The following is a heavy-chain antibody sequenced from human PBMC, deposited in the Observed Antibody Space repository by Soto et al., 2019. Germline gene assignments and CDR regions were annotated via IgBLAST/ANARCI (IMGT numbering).Heavy chain of an antibody. D-gene: IGHD5-18*01. CDR1: GFTFSNYA. Sequence: QVQLVESGGGVVQPGRSLRLSCAASGFTFSNYAVHWVRQAPGKGLQWVAVISYDGTDKFYADSVKGRFAISRDNSSSTLYLQKNSLRAEDTAVYYCARDVDTAMIGDSWGQGTLVTVSS. J-gene: IGHJ4*02. CDR2: ISYDGTDK. CDR3: ARDVDTAMIGDS. V-gene: IGHV3-30*09.